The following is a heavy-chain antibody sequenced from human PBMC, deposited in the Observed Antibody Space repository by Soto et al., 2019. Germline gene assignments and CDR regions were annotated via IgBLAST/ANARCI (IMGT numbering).Heavy chain of an antibody. D-gene: IGHD3-22*01. CDR2: MYFSGFYSGST. V-gene: IGHV4-39*07. Sequence: SETLSLTCTVSGGSMSSSSDYWGWIRQPPGKGLEWIANMYFSGFYSGSTSYNPSLKSRVTISVDTSKNQFSLKLSSVTAADTAVYYCASGAYYDSSGYLSSFDYWGQGTLVTVSS. CDR1: GGSMSSSSDY. J-gene: IGHJ4*02. CDR3: ASGAYYDSSGYLSSFDY.